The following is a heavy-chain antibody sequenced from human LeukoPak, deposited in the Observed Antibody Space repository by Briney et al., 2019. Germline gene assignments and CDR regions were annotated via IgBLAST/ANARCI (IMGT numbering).Heavy chain of an antibody. Sequence: SETLSLTCAVYGGSFSGYYWSCIRQPPGKGLEWIGEINHSGSTNYNPSLKSRVTISVDTSKNQFSLKLSSVTAADTAVYYCARAEYDFWSGYPSALDPWGQGTLVTVSS. CDR2: INHSGST. D-gene: IGHD3-3*01. CDR1: GGSFSGYY. CDR3: ARAEYDFWSGYPSALDP. V-gene: IGHV4-34*01. J-gene: IGHJ5*02.